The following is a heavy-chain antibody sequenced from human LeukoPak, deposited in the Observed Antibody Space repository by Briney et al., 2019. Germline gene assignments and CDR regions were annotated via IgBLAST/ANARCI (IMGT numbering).Heavy chain of an antibody. V-gene: IGHV4-38-2*02. CDR2: IYHSGST. CDR3: ARLHGSGSYYPKY. D-gene: IGHD3-10*01. CDR1: GYSISSGYY. Sequence: PSETLSLTCTVSGYSISSGYYWGWIRQPPGKGLEWIGSIYHSGSTYYNPSLKSRVTISVDTSKNQLSLRLSSVTAADTAVYYCARLHGSGSYYPKYWGQGTLVTVSS. J-gene: IGHJ4*02.